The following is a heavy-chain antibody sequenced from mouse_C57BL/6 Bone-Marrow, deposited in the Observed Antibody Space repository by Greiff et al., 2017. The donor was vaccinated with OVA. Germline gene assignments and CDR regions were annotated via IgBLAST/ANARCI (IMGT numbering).Heavy chain of an antibody. D-gene: IGHD2-1*01. CDR3: AIFYPFYAMYY. CDR2: IHPSDSDT. Sequence: QVQLQQPGAELVKPGASVKVSCKASGYTFTSYWMHWVKQRPGQGLEWIGRIHPSDSDTNYNQKFKGKATLTVDKSSSTAYMQLSSLTSEDSAVYYCAIFYPFYAMYYWGQGTSVTVSS. V-gene: IGHV1-74*01. CDR1: GYTFTSYW. J-gene: IGHJ4*01.